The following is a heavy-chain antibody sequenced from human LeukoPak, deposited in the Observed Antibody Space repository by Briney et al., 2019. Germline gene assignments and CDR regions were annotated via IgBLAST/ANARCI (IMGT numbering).Heavy chain of an antibody. V-gene: IGHV4-59*01. Sequence: SETLSLTCTVSGGSISSYYWSWIRQPPGKGLEWIGYIYYSGSTNYNPSLKSRVTISVDTSKNQFSLKLSSVTAADTAVYYCARGVGSSVDYWGQGTLVTVSS. CDR1: GGSISSYY. J-gene: IGHJ4*02. CDR3: ARGVGSSVDY. CDR2: IYYSGST. D-gene: IGHD6-6*01.